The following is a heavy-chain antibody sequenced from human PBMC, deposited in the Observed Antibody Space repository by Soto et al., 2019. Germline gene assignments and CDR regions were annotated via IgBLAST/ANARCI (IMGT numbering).Heavy chain of an antibody. CDR2: ISGSGDST. J-gene: IGHJ4*02. CDR1: GFTFSSYA. V-gene: IGHV3-23*01. Sequence: EVQLLESGGVLVQPGGSLRLSCAASGFTFSSYAMNWVRQAPGKGLEWVSVISGSGDSTYYADSVKGRFTISRDNSKNTLYLQMNSLRAEDTAVYYCARRSSSWYFDYWGQGTLVTVSS. D-gene: IGHD6-13*01. CDR3: ARRSSSWYFDY.